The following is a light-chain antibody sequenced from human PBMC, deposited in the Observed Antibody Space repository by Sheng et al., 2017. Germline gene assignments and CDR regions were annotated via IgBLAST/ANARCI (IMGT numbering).Light chain of an antibody. CDR1: QSVDSK. J-gene: IGKJ1*01. Sequence: EIVMTQSPATLSVSPGERATLSCRASQSVDSKLAWYQQKPGQTPRLLIYDASTRATGVPPRFGGSGSGTDFTLTISSLQSEDFATYYCQQYNNWWTFGQGTKVEIK. V-gene: IGKV3-15*01. CDR2: DAS. CDR3: QQYNNWWT.